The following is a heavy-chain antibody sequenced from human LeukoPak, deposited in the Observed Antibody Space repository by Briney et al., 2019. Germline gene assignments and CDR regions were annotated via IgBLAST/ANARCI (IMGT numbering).Heavy chain of an antibody. J-gene: IGHJ4*02. Sequence: KTGGSLRLSCAASGFTFSSYSMNWVRQAPGKGLEWVSSISSSSYIYYADSVKGRFTISRDNAKNSLYLQMNSLRAEDTAVYYCARSDFWSGYQAYDYWGQGTLVTVSS. CDR2: ISSSSYI. V-gene: IGHV3-21*01. D-gene: IGHD3-3*01. CDR3: ARSDFWSGYQAYDY. CDR1: GFTFSSYS.